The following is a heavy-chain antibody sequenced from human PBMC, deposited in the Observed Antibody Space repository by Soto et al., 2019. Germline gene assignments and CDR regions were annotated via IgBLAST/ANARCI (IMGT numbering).Heavy chain of an antibody. CDR2: ISGSGGST. D-gene: IGHD3-3*01. Sequence: PGGSLRLSCAASGLTFSSYAMSWVRQAPGKGLEWVSAISGSGGSTYYADSVKGRFTISRDNSKNTLYLEMNSLRVGDTAVYYCARGTIFGEDVWSYWGQGTLVTVSS. CDR3: ARGTIFGEDVWSY. J-gene: IGHJ4*02. V-gene: IGHV3-23*01. CDR1: GLTFSSYA.